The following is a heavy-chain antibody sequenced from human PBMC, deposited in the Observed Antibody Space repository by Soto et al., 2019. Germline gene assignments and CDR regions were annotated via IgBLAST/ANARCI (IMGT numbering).Heavy chain of an antibody. CDR3: ARVLSGTSVGVDY. V-gene: IGHV3-33*01. Sequence: QVQLVESGGGVVQPGRFLRLSCAASGFAFSSYGMHWVRQAPGKGLEWVAVIWYDGSNKYYADSVKGRFTISRDNSKNTLYLQMNSLRAEDTAVYYCARVLSGTSVGVDYWGQGTLVTVSS. J-gene: IGHJ4*02. D-gene: IGHD5-12*01. CDR1: GFAFSSYG. CDR2: IWYDGSNK.